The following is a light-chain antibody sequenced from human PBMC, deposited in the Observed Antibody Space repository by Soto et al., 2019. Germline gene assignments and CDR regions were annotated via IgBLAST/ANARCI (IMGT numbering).Light chain of an antibody. CDR1: ISDIGDYNY. V-gene: IGLV2-14*01. J-gene: IGLJ1*01. CDR3: RLYVCSDSFV. Sequence: ALTQPASVSGSPRQSITISCTGTISDIGDYNYVSWYQQHPGKAPKLMIYEVSNRPSGVSNRFSGSTSGNTASLTISWLQAENEVDYYCRLYVCSDSFVFGTGTKVTVL. CDR2: EVS.